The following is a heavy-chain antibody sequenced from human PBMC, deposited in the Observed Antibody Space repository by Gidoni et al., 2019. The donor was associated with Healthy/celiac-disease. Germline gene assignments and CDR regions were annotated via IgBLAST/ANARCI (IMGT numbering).Heavy chain of an antibody. CDR3: AKEFFTKARITGTTFDY. J-gene: IGHJ4*02. V-gene: IGHV3-30*18. CDR2: ISYDGSNK. Sequence: QVQLVESGGGVVQPGRSLRLSCAASGFTFSSYGMHWVRQAPGKGLEWVAVISYDGSNKYYADSVKGRFTISRDNSKNTLYLQMNSLRAEDTAVYYCAKEFFTKARITGTTFDYWGQGTLVTVSS. D-gene: IGHD1-20*01. CDR1: GFTFSSYG.